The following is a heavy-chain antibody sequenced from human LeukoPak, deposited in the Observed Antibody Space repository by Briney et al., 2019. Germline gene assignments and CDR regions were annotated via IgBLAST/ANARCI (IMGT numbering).Heavy chain of an antibody. Sequence: SGPTLVNPTQTLTLTCTFPVFSLSTSAVGGGWIRQPPGKSLEWLALIYCNEYKRYNPSLKSRLPITKDTSKKQVLLTMNNMDPVETATYYCAHRPYGSGSYYDYWGQGTLVTDSS. CDR3: AHRPYGSGSYYDY. J-gene: IGHJ4*02. V-gene: IGHV2-5*01. CDR1: VFSLSTSAVG. D-gene: IGHD3-10*01. CDR2: IYCNEYK.